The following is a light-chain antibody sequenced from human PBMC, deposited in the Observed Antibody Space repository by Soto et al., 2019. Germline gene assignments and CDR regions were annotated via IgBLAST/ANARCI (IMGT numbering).Light chain of an antibody. J-gene: IGKJ3*01. CDR1: QYISDY. CDR3: QQDLRPPLT. Sequence: DIQMTQSPSSLSSSVRDRVTITFLSSQYISDYLAWYQQKPGQVPKLLISAASTLQSGVPSRFRGSASGTDFTLTITGLQPDDFATYYCQQDLRPPLTFGPGTKVDIK. CDR2: AAS. V-gene: IGKV1-27*01.